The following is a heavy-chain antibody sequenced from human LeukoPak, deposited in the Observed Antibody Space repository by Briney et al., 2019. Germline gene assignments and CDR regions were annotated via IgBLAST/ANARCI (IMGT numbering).Heavy chain of an antibody. J-gene: IGHJ4*02. V-gene: IGHV4-34*01. D-gene: IGHD2-15*01. CDR3: ARGRLKGYCSGGSCYSTRYYFDY. CDR2: INHSGST. CDR1: GGSFSGYC. Sequence: SETLSLTCAVYGGSFSGYCWSWIREPPGKGLEWIGEINHSGSTNYNPSLKSRVTISVDTSKNQFSLKLSSVTAADTAVYYCARGRLKGYCSGGSCYSTRYYFDYWGQGTLVAVSS.